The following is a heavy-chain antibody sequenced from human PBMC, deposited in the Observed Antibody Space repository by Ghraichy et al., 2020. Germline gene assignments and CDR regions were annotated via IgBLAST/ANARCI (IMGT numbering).Heavy chain of an antibody. CDR1: NDSVSTNHYY. CDR2: IHYSGSP. V-gene: IGHV4-39*01. Sequence: SQTLSLTCRVSNDSVSTNHYYWGWIRQAPGKGLEWISSIHYSGSPYYNPSLRSRVTIFLDTSKNEFSLNLKSVTAADTAVYYCAKLGGTGLGSPDTWGQGTLVTVSS. J-gene: IGHJ5*01. CDR3: AKLGGTGLGSPDT. D-gene: IGHD1-26*01.